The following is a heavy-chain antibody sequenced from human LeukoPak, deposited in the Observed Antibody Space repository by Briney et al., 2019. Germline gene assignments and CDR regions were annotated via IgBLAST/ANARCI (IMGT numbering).Heavy chain of an antibody. V-gene: IGHV3-23*01. Sequence: PGGSLRLSCAASGFTFSSYAMSWVRQAPGKGLEWVSAISGRGGSTYFADSVKGRFTVSRDNSKNTLYLQMNSLRAEDTAVYYCAKDPTGVAGSIFDYWGQGTLVTVSS. CDR3: AKDPTGVAGSIFDY. CDR1: GFTFSSYA. J-gene: IGHJ4*02. D-gene: IGHD6-19*01. CDR2: ISGRGGST.